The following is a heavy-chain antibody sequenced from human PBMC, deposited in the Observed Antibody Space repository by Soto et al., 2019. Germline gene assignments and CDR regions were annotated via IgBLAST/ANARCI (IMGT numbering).Heavy chain of an antibody. Sequence: GVTFGDYAMSWFRQAPGKGLERVGFIRSKAYGGTTEYAASVKGRFTISRDDSKSIAYLQMNSLKTEDTAVYYCTRGTYYYASRAYTRHSLDYWGQGTLVTVSS. CDR2: IRSKAYGGTT. D-gene: IGHD3-22*01. V-gene: IGHV3-49*03. CDR3: TRGTYYYASRAYTRHSLDY. J-gene: IGHJ4*02. CDR1: GVTFGDYA.